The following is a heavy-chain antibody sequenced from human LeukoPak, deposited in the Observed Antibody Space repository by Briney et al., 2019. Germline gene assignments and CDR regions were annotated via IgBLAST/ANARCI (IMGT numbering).Heavy chain of an antibody. V-gene: IGHV3-7*01. CDR2: IKQDGGEE. CDR3: ARLGGSYYTY. CDR1: GFAFSSYW. Sequence: PGGSLRLSCVASGFAFSSYWMIWVRQAPGKGLEWVANIKQDGGEEYYVDSVKGRFTISRDNAKNSLFLQMNSLRVEDTAVYYCARLGGSYYTYWGQGTLVTVSS. J-gene: IGHJ4*02. D-gene: IGHD1-26*01.